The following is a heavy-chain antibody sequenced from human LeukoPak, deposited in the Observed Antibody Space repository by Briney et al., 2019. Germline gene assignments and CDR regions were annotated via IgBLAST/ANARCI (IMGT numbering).Heavy chain of an antibody. Sequence: PGGSLRLSCAASGFNFDDYVMTWVRQAPGKGLEWVSGINWNGGSIGYADSVKGRFTISRDNAKNSLYLQMNSLRAEDTALYYCAKDMRYQLLLDAFDIWGQGTMVTVSS. D-gene: IGHD2-2*01. CDR3: AKDMRYQLLLDAFDI. CDR1: GFNFDDYV. CDR2: INWNGGSI. V-gene: IGHV3-20*04. J-gene: IGHJ3*02.